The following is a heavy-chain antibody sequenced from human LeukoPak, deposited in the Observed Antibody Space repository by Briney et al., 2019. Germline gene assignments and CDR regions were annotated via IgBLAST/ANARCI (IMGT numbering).Heavy chain of an antibody. D-gene: IGHD3-16*01. Sequence: GGSLRLSCTTSGFTFGDYAMSWVRQAPGKGLEWVGFIRSKAYGGTTEYAASVKGRFTSSRDDSRRIVYLQMNSLKTEDTAVYYCTREGRGSDAFDYWGQGTLVTVSS. J-gene: IGHJ4*02. V-gene: IGHV3-49*04. CDR1: GFTFGDYA. CDR3: TREGRGSDAFDY. CDR2: IRSKAYGGTT.